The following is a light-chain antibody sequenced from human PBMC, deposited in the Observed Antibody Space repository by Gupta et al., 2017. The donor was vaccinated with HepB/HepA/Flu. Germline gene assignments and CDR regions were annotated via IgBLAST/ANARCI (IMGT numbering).Light chain of an antibody. CDR2: DVT. V-gene: IGLV2-14*03. CDR3: SSYTGSSLWV. Sequence: QSALTQPASVSGSPGQSIPLSCTGTSSDVGGYNYVSWYQQHPGKVPKLMIYDVTNRPSGVSNRFSGSKSGNTASLTISGLQAEDEADYYCSSYTGSSLWVFGGGTKLTVL. J-gene: IGLJ3*02. CDR1: SSDVGGYNY.